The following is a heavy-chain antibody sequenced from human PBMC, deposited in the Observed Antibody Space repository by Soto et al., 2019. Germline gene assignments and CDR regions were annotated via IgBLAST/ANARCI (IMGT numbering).Heavy chain of an antibody. CDR1: FTETY. D-gene: IGHD6-19*01. CDR2: INPKSGGT. J-gene: IGHJ4*02. Sequence: FTETYIHWVRQAPGQGLEWMAWINPKSGGTNYARNFQGRVTLTRDTSISTAYMDLSRLASDDTAVYYCARAREDSSGWFDYWGQGTLVTSPQ. V-gene: IGHV1-2*02. CDR3: ARAREDSSGWFDY.